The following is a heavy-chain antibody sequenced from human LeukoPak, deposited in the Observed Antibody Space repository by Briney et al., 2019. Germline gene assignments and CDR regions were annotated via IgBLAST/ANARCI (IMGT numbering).Heavy chain of an antibody. CDR2: INPSGGST. J-gene: IGHJ6*02. CDR1: GYTFTSYY. V-gene: IGHV1-46*01. Sequence: GASVKVSCKASGYTFTSYYMHWVRQAPGQGLEWMGIINPSGGSTSYAQKFQGRVTMTRDTSTSTVYMELSSLRSEDTAVYYCARDPGRSGSYYYYYYGMDVWGQGTTVTVSS. CDR3: ARDPGRSGSYYYYYYGMDV. D-gene: IGHD1-26*01.